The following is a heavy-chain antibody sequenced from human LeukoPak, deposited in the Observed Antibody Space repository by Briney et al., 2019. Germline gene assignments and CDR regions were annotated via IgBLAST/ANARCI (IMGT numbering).Heavy chain of an antibody. D-gene: IGHD2-2*01. J-gene: IGHJ1*01. CDR3: ASVSAVVRAAIAEYFQH. Sequence: SVKLSRKASVGSFSIYAIGGVPDAPEQGREWVVRIMARLGKANYAQKYQGRVTITADKSASTAYMELSSLRSEDTAVYSCASVSAVVRAAIAEYFQHWGQGTLVTVSS. CDR2: IMARLGKA. CDR1: VGSFSIYA. V-gene: IGHV1-69*04.